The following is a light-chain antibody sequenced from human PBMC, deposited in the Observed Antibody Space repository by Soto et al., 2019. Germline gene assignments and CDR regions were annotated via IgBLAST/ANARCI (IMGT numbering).Light chain of an antibody. CDR1: QSLLHSNGYNY. CDR2: LVS. V-gene: IGKV2-28*01. Sequence: VRTQSPLYLRLTPGEHASISCRSSQSLLHSNGYNYVDCYLXKPGQXQQLXIYLVSNRASGVPDRFSGSGSGTDCTLKISRVEAEDGGLYYCMQALQTPLTFGQGTRLEIK. J-gene: IGKJ5*01. CDR3: MQALQTPLT.